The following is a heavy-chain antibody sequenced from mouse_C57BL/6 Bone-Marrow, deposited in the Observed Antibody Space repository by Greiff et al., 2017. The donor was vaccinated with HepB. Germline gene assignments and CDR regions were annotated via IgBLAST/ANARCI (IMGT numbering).Heavy chain of an antibody. V-gene: IGHV14-3*01. Sequence: EVKLVESVAELVRPGASVKLSCTASGFNIKNTYMHWVKQRPEQGLEWIGRIDPANGNTKYAPKFQGKATITADTSSNTAYLQLSSLTSEDTAIYYCARYYGSSFYAMDYWGQGTSVTVSS. CDR1: GFNIKNTY. CDR2: IDPANGNT. CDR3: ARYYGSSFYAMDY. J-gene: IGHJ4*01. D-gene: IGHD1-1*01.